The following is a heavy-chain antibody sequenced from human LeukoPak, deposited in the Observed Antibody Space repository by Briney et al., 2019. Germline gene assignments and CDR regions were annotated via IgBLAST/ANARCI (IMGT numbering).Heavy chain of an antibody. CDR2: ISGGGGST. D-gene: IGHD1-26*01. V-gene: IGHV3-23*01. J-gene: IGHJ4*02. CDR1: GFTFKRYA. CDR3: ARDGGNYSPQDY. Sequence: PGGSLRLSCAASGFTFKRYAMSWVRQAPGKGLEWVSAISGGGGSTYNADSVKGRFSVSRDNSKNTLYLQMNSLRAEDTAVYYCARDGGNYSPQDYWGQGTLVTVSS.